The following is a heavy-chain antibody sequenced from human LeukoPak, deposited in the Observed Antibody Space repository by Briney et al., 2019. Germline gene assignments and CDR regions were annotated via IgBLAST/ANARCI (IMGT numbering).Heavy chain of an antibody. J-gene: IGHJ4*02. CDR3: AKDGYYDSTGYIDY. CDR1: GFTFDDYA. CDR2: ITWNSGRI. V-gene: IGHV3-9*01. Sequence: GGSLRLSCAASGFTFDDYAMYWVRQAPGKGLEWVSGITWNSGRIGYADSVKGRFTISRDNAKNSLYLQLNSLRAEDTALYYCAKDGYYDSTGYIDYWGQGTVVTVSS. D-gene: IGHD3-22*01.